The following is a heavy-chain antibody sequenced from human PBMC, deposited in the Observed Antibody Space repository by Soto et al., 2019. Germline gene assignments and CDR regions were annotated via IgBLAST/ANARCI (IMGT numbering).Heavy chain of an antibody. CDR3: AASCVGCGAFNYYGMDV. CDR1: GASISSGGYY. CDR2: IYYSGTT. V-gene: IGHV4-31*03. J-gene: IGHJ6*02. Sequence: QVQLQESGPGLVKPSQTLSLTCSVSGASISSGGYYWNWIRQHPGKGLEWIGYIYYSGTTYYNPSLKSRVTISVDTSKHQFSLKLSSVTAADTAVYYCAASCVGCGAFNYYGMDVWGQGTTVTVSS. D-gene: IGHD3-3*02.